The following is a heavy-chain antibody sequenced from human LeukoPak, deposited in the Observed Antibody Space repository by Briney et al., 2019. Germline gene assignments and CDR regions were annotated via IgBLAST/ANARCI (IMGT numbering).Heavy chain of an antibody. V-gene: IGHV7-4-1*02. CDR3: ARSIIYGSGSYYNVGVFDY. Sequence: ASVKVSCKASGYTFTSYAMNWVRQAPGQGLEWMGWINTNTGNPTYAQGFTGRFVFSLDTSVSTAYLQISSLKAEVTAVYYCARSIIYGSGSYYNVGVFDYWGQGTLVTVSS. J-gene: IGHJ4*02. D-gene: IGHD3-10*01. CDR1: GYTFTSYA. CDR2: INTNTGNP.